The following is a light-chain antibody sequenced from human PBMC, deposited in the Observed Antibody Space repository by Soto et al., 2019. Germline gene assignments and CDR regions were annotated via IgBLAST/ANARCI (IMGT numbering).Light chain of an antibody. J-gene: IGLJ2*01. Sequence: QSALTQPASVSGSPGQSITISCIGTSGDVGGYNYVSWYQQHPGKAPKLIIYDVNNRPSGVSNRFSGSKSGNTASLTISGLQAEDEADYYCSSYTRSSTLGVILGGGTKLTVL. V-gene: IGLV2-14*01. CDR3: SSYTRSSTLGVI. CDR2: DVN. CDR1: SGDVGGYNY.